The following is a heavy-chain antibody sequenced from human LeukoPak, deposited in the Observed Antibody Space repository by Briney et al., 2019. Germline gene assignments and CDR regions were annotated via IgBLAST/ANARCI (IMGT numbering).Heavy chain of an antibody. CDR1: GYTFTSYY. Sequence: ASVKVSCKASGYTFTSYYMHCVRHAPGQGLEWMGIINPRGGSTSYAQKFQGRVTMTRDTSTSTVYMELSSLRSEDTAVYYCARDPLRAALSLGVWGKGTTVTVSS. D-gene: IGHD6-6*01. CDR3: ARDPLRAALSLGV. J-gene: IGHJ6*04. V-gene: IGHV1-46*03. CDR2: INPRGGST.